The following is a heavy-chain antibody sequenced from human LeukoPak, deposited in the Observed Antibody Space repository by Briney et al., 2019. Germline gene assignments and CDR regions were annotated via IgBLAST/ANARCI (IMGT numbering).Heavy chain of an antibody. Sequence: ASVKVSCKASGYTFTNYAMYWVRQAPGQRLEWMGWINAGNGNTKYSQKFQGRVTFTSDTSANTVYMELSSLRSEDTAVYYCARGDFYYDSSDPWGQGTLVTVSS. CDR2: INAGNGNT. D-gene: IGHD3-22*01. CDR1: GYTFTNYA. CDR3: ARGDFYYDSSDP. J-gene: IGHJ5*02. V-gene: IGHV1-3*01.